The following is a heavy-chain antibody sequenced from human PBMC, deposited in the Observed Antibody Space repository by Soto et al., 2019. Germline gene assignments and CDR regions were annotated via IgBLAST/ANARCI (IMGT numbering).Heavy chain of an antibody. CDR2: THHGGST. CDR3: ARHDMCGHCVLQQ. Sequence: QMQLQESGPGLVKPSGTLSLTCVVSGGSISSSDWWSWVRQPPGKGLEWIGETHHGGSTNYNPSLKSRVTISVDKSKNQLSLRLTSVTAADTAIYYCARHDMCGHCVLQQWGHGTLVTVSS. J-gene: IGHJ1*01. D-gene: IGHD3-22*01. CDR1: GGSISSSDW. V-gene: IGHV4-4*02.